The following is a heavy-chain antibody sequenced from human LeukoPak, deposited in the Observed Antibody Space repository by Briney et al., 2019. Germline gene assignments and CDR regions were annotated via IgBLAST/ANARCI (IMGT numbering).Heavy chain of an antibody. Sequence: SETLSLTCTVSGGSISSYYWSWIRQPAGKGLEWIGHIYTSGTSNYNPSLRSRVTISVDTSKNQFSLKLTSVTAADTAVYYCTKGRGIWGQGTLVTVSS. CDR2: IYTSGTS. V-gene: IGHV4-4*07. D-gene: IGHD3-10*01. CDR1: GGSISSYY. J-gene: IGHJ4*02. CDR3: TKGRGI.